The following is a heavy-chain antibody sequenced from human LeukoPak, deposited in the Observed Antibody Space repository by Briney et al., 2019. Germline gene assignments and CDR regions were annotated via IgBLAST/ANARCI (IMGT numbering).Heavy chain of an antibody. CDR1: GFTLSNYA. CDR2: LSTDGKDK. V-gene: IGHV3-30*18. Sequence: GRSLRLSCAASGFTLSNYAMHWVRRAPGNGLESVTVLSTDGKDKKYVDSVKGRFAISRDNSKNTLDLQMNSLRAEDTAVYYCAKDQKWGPADYYFDSWGQGTLVTVSS. D-gene: IGHD2-2*01. J-gene: IGHJ4*02. CDR3: AKDQKWGPADYYFDS.